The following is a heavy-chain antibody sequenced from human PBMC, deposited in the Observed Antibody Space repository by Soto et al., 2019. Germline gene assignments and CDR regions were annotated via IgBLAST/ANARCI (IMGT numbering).Heavy chain of an antibody. D-gene: IGHD3-3*01. CDR3: ATSRRDYDFWSVHYPYSYGMDV. CDR2: FDPEDGET. Sequence: GASVKVSCKVSGYTLTELSMHWVRQAPGKGLEWMGGFDPEDGETIYAQKFQGRVTMTEDTSTDTAYMELSSLRSEDTAVYYCATSRRDYDFWSVHYPYSYGMDVFGQGTTVTVSS. CDR1: GYTLTELS. V-gene: IGHV1-24*01. J-gene: IGHJ6*02.